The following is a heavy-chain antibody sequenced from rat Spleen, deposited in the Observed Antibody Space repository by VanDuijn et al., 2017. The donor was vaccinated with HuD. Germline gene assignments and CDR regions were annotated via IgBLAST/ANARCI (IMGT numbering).Heavy chain of an antibody. CDR1: GFTFSDYG. CDR2: ITNTGGST. J-gene: IGHJ1*01. CDR3: ATGATEGIPYWYFDF. D-gene: IGHD1-11*01. Sequence: EVKLVESGGGLVQPGRSMKLSCADSGFTFSDYGMAWVLQAPGKGLEWVASITNTGGSTYYPDSVKGRFTISRDNAKSTLYLQMNSLRSEDTATYYCATGATEGIPYWYFDFWVPGTMVTVSS. V-gene: IGHV5-31*01.